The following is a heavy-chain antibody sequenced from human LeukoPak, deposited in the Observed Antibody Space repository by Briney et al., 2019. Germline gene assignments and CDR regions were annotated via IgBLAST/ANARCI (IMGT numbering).Heavy chain of an antibody. D-gene: IGHD1-7*01. Sequence: SVKVSCKASGGTFSSYAISWVRQAPGQGLEGMGGIIPIFGTANYAQKFQGRVTITADESTSTAYMELSSLRSEDTAVYYCARDLTGTTALDYWGQGTLVTVSS. CDR1: GGTFSSYA. CDR3: ARDLTGTTALDY. V-gene: IGHV1-69*13. CDR2: IIPIFGTA. J-gene: IGHJ4*02.